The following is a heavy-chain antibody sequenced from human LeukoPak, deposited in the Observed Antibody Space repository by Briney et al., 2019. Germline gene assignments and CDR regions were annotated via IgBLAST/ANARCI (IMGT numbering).Heavy chain of an antibody. Sequence: ASVKISCKVSGYTFTDYYMHWVQQAPGKGREWMGLVDPEDGETIYAEKFQGRVTITADTSTDTAYMELSSLRSEDTAVYYCATVPFRGYSTHTFDYWGQGTLVTVSS. D-gene: IGHD3-22*01. CDR2: VDPEDGET. CDR3: ATVPFRGYSTHTFDY. CDR1: GYTFTDYY. V-gene: IGHV1-69-2*01. J-gene: IGHJ4*02.